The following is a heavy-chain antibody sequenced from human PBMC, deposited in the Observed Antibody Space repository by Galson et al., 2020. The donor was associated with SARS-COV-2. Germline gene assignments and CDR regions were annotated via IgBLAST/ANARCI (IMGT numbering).Heavy chain of an antibody. V-gene: IGHV4-61*02. CDR1: GGSISSGSYY. J-gene: IGHJ4*02. Sequence: SQTLSLTCTVSGGSISSGSYYWSWIRQPAGKGLKWIGRIYTSGSTNYNPSLKSRVTISVDTSKNQFSLKLSSVTAADTAVYYCAREGGYSYGRGTFDYWGQGTLVTVSS. CDR2: IYTSGST. CDR3: AREGGYSYGRGTFDY. D-gene: IGHD5-18*01.